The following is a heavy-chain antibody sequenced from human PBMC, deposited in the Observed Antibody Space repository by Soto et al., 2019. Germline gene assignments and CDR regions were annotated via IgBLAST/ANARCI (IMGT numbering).Heavy chain of an antibody. D-gene: IGHD6-13*01. J-gene: IGHJ4*02. V-gene: IGHV4-34*01. CDR2: INHSGST. CDR3: ARGIAAAAHFDY. CDR1: GGSFSGYY. Sequence: SETLSLTCAVYGGSFSGYYWSWIRQPPGKGLEWIGEINHSGSTNYNPSLKSRVTISVDTSKNQFSLKLSSVTAADTAVYYCARGIAAAAHFDYWGQGTLVTVS.